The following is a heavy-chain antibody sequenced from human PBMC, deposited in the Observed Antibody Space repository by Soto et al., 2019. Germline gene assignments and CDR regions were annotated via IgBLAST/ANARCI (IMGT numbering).Heavy chain of an antibody. J-gene: IGHJ6*02. CDR3: ARESPGNYYGMDV. CDR2: IIPIFGTA. CDR1: GGTFSSYA. V-gene: IGHV1-69*13. Sequence: SVKVSCKASGGTFSSYAISWVRQAPGQGLEWMGGIIPIFGTANYAQKFQGRVTITADESTSTAYMELSSLRSENTAVYYCARESPGNYYGMDVWGQGTTATGSS.